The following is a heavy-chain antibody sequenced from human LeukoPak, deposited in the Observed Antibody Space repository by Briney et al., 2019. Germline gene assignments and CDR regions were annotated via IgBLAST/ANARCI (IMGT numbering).Heavy chain of an antibody. V-gene: IGHV3-21*01. D-gene: IGHD1-20*01. J-gene: IGHJ6*02. Sequence: GGSLRLSCAASGFTFSSYSMNWVRQAPGKGLEWVSSISSSSSYIYYADSVKGRFTISRDNAKNSLYLQMNSLRAEDTAVYYCARGVTGNIDMDVWGQGTTVTVSS. CDR1: GFTFSSYS. CDR3: ARGVTGNIDMDV. CDR2: ISSSSSYI.